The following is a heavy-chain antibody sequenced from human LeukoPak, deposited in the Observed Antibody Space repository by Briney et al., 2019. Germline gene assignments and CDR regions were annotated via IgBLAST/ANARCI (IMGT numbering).Heavy chain of an antibody. CDR2: IDNSDGT. CDR3: AKSRGSGTYCFDY. Sequence: GGSLRLSCTASGFRFSTCAMSWVRQSPGKGLEWVSTIDNSDGTYCPDSVKGRFTISRDNSKNTLYLQMNSLRAEDTATYYCAKSRGSGTYCFDYWGQGTLVTVSS. CDR1: GFRFSTCA. V-gene: IGHV3-23*01. D-gene: IGHD3-10*01. J-gene: IGHJ4*02.